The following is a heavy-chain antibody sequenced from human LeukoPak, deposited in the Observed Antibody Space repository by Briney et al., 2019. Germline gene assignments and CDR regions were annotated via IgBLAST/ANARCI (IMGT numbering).Heavy chain of an antibody. D-gene: IGHD6-13*01. Sequence: PGRSLRLSCAASGFTFSSYGMHWVRQAPGKGLEWVAAISYDGTNKNDADSVKGWFSISRDNSKNTLYLQMNSLRAEDTAVYFCAKGGRAAADRNFDLWGRGTLVTVSS. CDR1: GFTFSSYG. CDR3: AKGGRAAADRNFDL. V-gene: IGHV3-30*18. J-gene: IGHJ2*01. CDR2: ISYDGTNK.